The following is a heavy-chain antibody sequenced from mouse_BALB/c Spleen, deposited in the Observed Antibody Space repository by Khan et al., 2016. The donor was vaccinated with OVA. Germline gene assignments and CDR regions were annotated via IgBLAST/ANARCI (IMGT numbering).Heavy chain of an antibody. CDR3: ASHLTGSFTY. Sequence: EVELVESGGDLVKPGGSLKLSCAASGFSFSSYSMSWVRQTPDKRLEWVATISSGGDYTYYPDIVKGRFTISRDNAKNTLYLQMSSLKSEDTASYCCASHLTGSFTYWGQGTLVTVSA. CDR2: ISSGGDYT. D-gene: IGHD4-1*01. J-gene: IGHJ3*01. V-gene: IGHV5-6*01. CDR1: GFSFSSYS.